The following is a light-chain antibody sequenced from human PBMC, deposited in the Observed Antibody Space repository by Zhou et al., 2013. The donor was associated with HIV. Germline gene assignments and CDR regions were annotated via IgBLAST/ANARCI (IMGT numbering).Light chain of an antibody. CDR1: QHISDS. V-gene: IGKV1-5*03. CDR3: QQANSLLLS. J-gene: IGKJ4*01. Sequence: DFQMTQSPSTLSASVGDRVTITCRASQHISDSLAWYQQKPGKAPKLLIYKASSLDTGVPSRFSGSGSGTEFTLTISGLQPDDFATYYCQQANSLLLSFGGGTKVEIK. CDR2: KAS.